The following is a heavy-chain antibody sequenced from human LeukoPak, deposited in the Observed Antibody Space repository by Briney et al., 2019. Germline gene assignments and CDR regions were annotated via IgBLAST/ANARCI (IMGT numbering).Heavy chain of an antibody. Sequence: AGGSLRLSCAASGFTFSSYGMHWVRQAPGKGLEWVAVIWYDGSNKYYADSVKGRFTISRGNSKNTLYLQMNSLRAEDTAVYYCARDYSSGYYSGYFDYWGQGTLVTVSS. CDR1: GFTFSSYG. V-gene: IGHV3-33*01. CDR2: IWYDGSNK. J-gene: IGHJ4*02. D-gene: IGHD3-22*01. CDR3: ARDYSSGYYSGYFDY.